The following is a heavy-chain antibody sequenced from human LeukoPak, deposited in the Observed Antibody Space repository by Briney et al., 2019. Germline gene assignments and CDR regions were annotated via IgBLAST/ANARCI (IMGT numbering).Heavy chain of an antibody. V-gene: IGHV3-74*01. J-gene: IGHJ6*02. Sequence: GGSLRLSCAASGFTFNTYWMYWVRQAPGKGLVWVSRINSDGSSTTYADSVKGRFTISRDNAKNTLYLQMNSLRAEDTAVYYCARVAARAYYYYYDMDLWGQGTTVTVSS. D-gene: IGHD6-6*01. CDR3: ARVAARAYYYYYDMDL. CDR1: GFTFNTYW. CDR2: INSDGSST.